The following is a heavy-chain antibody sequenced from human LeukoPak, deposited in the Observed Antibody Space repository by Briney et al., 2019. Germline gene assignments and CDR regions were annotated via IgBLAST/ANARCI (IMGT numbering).Heavy chain of an antibody. Sequence: GGSLRLSCAASGFTFSNYAMSWVRQAPGKGLEWVSGISGSGSSTYYAVSVKGRFTISRDSSKNTLYVQMSSLRAEDTAIYYCAKFPSPRVAARFYFDYWGQGTLVTVSS. CDR3: AKFPSPRVAARFYFDY. CDR1: GFTFSNYA. V-gene: IGHV3-23*01. CDR2: ISGSGSST. J-gene: IGHJ4*02. D-gene: IGHD6-6*01.